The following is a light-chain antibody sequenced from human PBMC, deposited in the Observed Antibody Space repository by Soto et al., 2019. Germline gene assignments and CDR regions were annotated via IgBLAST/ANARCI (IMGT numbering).Light chain of an antibody. CDR1: QSISRY. CDR2: AAS. Sequence: DLQMTQSPSSLSASVGDRVTITCRASQSISRYLNWYQQKPGKAPKLLISAASSLQSGVPSRFSGSGSGTDFTLTISSLQPEDFATYYCQQSYSAPELTFGGGTKVEIK. CDR3: QQSYSAPELT. J-gene: IGKJ4*01. V-gene: IGKV1-39*01.